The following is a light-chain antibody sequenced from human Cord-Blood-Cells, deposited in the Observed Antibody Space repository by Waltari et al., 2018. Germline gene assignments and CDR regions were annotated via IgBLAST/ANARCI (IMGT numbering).Light chain of an antibody. CDR2: EGS. J-gene: IGLJ1*01. V-gene: IGLV2-23*01. CDR3: CSYAGSSTYV. Sequence: QSALTQPASVSGSPGQSITISCTGTSSDVGSYNLVSWYQQHPGKAPKLMVCEGSNRPSGVSNRFSGSKSGNTDSLTISGLQAEDEADYYCCSYAGSSTYVFGTGTKVTVL. CDR1: SSDVGSYNL.